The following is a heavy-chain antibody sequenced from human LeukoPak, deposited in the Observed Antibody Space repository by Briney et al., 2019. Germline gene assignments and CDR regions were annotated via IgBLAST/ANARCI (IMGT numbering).Heavy chain of an antibody. Sequence: GGSLRHSCAASGFTFSSYAMSWVRQAPGKGLERVSAISGSGDSTHYADSVKGRITISRDNSKNTLHLQMNSLRAEDTAVYYCAKDRDDILTGYYDYWGQGTLVTVSS. V-gene: IGHV3-23*01. CDR2: ISGSGDST. D-gene: IGHD3-9*01. J-gene: IGHJ4*02. CDR1: GFTFSSYA. CDR3: AKDRDDILTGYYDY.